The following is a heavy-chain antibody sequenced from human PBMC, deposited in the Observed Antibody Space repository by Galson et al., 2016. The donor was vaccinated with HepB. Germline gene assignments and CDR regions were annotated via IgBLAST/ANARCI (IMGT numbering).Heavy chain of an antibody. Sequence: SLRLSCAASGFTFSGHSMNWVRQAPGKGLEWLSYISSSSGIIYYADSVKGRFTISRDNAKNSLYLRMNSLRVEDTAVYYCTRDLEVECTIYWGHGTLVTVSS. D-gene: IGHD3-3*01. CDR3: TRDLEVECTIY. J-gene: IGHJ4*01. V-gene: IGHV3-48*01. CDR1: GFTFSGHS. CDR2: ISSSSGII.